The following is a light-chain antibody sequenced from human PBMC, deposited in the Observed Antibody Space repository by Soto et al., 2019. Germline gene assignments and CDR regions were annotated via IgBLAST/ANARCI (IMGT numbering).Light chain of an antibody. CDR2: NNN. Sequence: QSALTQPPSASGNPGQTVIFSCYGSRSDIGSNSVNWYQHLPGTAPKLLIYNNNQRPSGVPDRFSGSKSGTSASLAISGLQSEDEADYYCSSYSSSSTVFGTGTKVTVL. CDR1: RSDIGSNS. V-gene: IGLV1-44*01. CDR3: SSYSSSSTV. J-gene: IGLJ1*01.